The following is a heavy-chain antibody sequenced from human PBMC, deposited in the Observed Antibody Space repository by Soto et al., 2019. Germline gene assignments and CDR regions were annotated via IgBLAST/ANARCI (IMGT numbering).Heavy chain of an antibody. V-gene: IGHV4-39*01. Sequence: SETLSLTCTVSGGSISSSSYYWGWIRQPPGKGLEWIGSIYYSGSTYYNPSLKSRVTISVDTSKNQFSLKLSSVTAADTAVYYCASVWGSSHFDYWGQGTLVTVSS. CDR2: IYYSGST. CDR3: ASVWGSSHFDY. J-gene: IGHJ4*02. D-gene: IGHD3-16*01. CDR1: GGSISSSSYY.